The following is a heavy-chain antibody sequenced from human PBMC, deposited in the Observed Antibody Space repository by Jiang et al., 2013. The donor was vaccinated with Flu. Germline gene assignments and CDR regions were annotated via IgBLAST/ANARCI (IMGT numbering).Heavy chain of an antibody. Sequence: KPSETLSLTCTVSGGSISSSSYYWGWIRQPPGKGLEWIGSIYYSGSTYYNPSLKSRVTISVDTSKNQFSLKLSSVTAADTAVYYCARHEVTTGLDPWGQGTLVTVSS. J-gene: IGHJ5*02. CDR2: IYYSGST. V-gene: IGHV4-39*01. CDR3: ARHEVTTGLDP. CDR1: GGSISSSSYY. D-gene: IGHD4-11*01.